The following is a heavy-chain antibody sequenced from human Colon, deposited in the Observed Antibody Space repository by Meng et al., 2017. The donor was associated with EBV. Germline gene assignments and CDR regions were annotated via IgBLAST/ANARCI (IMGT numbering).Heavy chain of an antibody. D-gene: IGHD6-19*01. CDR1: GGSISTSGYY. CDR2: IGHSGFT. CDR3: VRSSGWVKTGFDP. Sequence: PRLPESGPGLVKPAEALSLTCSVSGGSISTSGYYWGWIRQPPGKGLEWIGSIGHSGFTYYTPSLKSRVTVSIDTSRNQFSLWLTSVTAADTAVYYCVRSSGWVKTGFDPWGQGTLVTVSS. J-gene: IGHJ5*02. V-gene: IGHV4-39*01.